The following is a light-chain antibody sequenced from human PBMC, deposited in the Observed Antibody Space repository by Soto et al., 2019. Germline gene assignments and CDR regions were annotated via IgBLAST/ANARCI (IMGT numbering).Light chain of an antibody. J-gene: IGLJ2*01. CDR3: LSYAGSSVI. CDR1: SSDVGNYNV. Sequence: QSALTQPASVSGSPGQSIAISCTGTSSDVGNYNVVSWYQHYPGRAPKLMIYEVSRRPSGVSDRFSGSKSGNTASLTISGLQAEDEADYYCLSYAGSSVIFGGGTQLTVL. CDR2: EVS. V-gene: IGLV2-23*02.